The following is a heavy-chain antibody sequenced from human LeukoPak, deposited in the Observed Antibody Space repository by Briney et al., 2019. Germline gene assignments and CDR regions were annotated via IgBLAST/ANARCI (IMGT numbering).Heavy chain of an antibody. Sequence: SETLSLTCAVYGGSFSGYYWSWIRQPPGKGLEWIGYIYYSGSTNCNPSLKSRVAISVDTSKNQFSLKLSSVTAADTAVYYCASESVGARAFDIWGQGTMVTVSS. CDR1: GGSFSGYY. V-gene: IGHV4-59*08. J-gene: IGHJ3*02. CDR3: ASESVGARAFDI. D-gene: IGHD1-26*01. CDR2: IYYSGST.